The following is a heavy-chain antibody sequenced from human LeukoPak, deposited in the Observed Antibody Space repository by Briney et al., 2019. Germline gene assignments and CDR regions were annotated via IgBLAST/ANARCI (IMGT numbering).Heavy chain of an antibody. CDR2: ISGSDDGT. CDR3: ARRAGAYSHPYDY. V-gene: IGHV3-23*01. J-gene: IGHJ4*02. Sequence: GGSLRLSCAASGFTFSTYAMSWVRQIPGKGLEWVSAISGSDDGTYYADSVKGRFTISRDNSKNTLYLQMNSLRAEDTAVYYCARRAGAYSHPYDYWGQGTLVTASS. CDR1: GFTFSTYA. D-gene: IGHD4/OR15-4a*01.